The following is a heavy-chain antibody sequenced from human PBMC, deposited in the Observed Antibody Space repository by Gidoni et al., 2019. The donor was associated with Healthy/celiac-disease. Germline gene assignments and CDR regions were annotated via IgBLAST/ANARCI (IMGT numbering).Heavy chain of an antibody. Sequence: QVQLQESGPGLVKPSETLSLTCTVPGGSISSYYWSWIRQPPGKGLEWLGYIYYSGSTNYHPSLKSRVTISVDTSKNQFSLKLSSVTAADTAVYYCARDAVAGFYYYGMDVWGQGTTVTVSS. CDR3: ARDAVAGFYYYGMDV. CDR1: GGSISSYY. J-gene: IGHJ6*02. CDR2: IYYSGST. D-gene: IGHD6-19*01. V-gene: IGHV4-59*01.